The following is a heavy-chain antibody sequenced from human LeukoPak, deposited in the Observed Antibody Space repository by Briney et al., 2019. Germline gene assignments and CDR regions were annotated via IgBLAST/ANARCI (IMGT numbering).Heavy chain of an antibody. CDR3: ARAPIIRSLKWFDP. D-gene: IGHD3-3*01. J-gene: IGHJ5*02. CDR1: GGSFSAYY. Sequence: SETLSLTCAISGGSFSAYYWTWIRQPPGKGLEWIGEINQSGDTNSNPSLKGRLTMSVDTSKNLFSLRLSSVTAADTAVYYCARAPIIRSLKWFDPWAREPWSPSPQ. CDR2: INQSGDT. V-gene: IGHV4-34*01.